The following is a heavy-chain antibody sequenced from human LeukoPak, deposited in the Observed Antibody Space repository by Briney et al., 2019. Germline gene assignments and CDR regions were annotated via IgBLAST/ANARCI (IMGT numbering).Heavy chain of an antibody. CDR2: INPNSGGT. Sequence: SVKVSCKASGYTFTGCYMHWVRQAPGQGLEWMGWINPNSGGTNYAQKFQGRVTMTRDTSISTAYMELSRLRSDDTAVYYCARLSDSSGYYYLDYWGQGTLVTVSS. J-gene: IGHJ4*02. CDR3: ARLSDSSGYYYLDY. V-gene: IGHV1-2*02. D-gene: IGHD3-22*01. CDR1: GYTFTGCY.